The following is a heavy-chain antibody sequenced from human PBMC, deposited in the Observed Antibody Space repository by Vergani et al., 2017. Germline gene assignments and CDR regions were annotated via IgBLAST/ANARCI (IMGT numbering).Heavy chain of an antibody. CDR1: GYTFTSYA. CDR3: ARFETVTHFDY. D-gene: IGHD4-17*01. Sequence: QVQLVQSGAEVKKPGASVKASCKASGYTFTSYAMHWVRQAPGQRLEWMGWINAGNGNTKYSQKFQGRVTITRDTSASTAYMALSSLRSEDTAVYYCARFETVTHFDYWGQGTLVTVSS. V-gene: IGHV1-3*01. J-gene: IGHJ4*02. CDR2: INAGNGNT.